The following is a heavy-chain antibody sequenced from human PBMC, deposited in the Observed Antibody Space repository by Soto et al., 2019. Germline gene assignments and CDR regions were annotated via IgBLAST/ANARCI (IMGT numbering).Heavy chain of an antibody. CDR1: GFTFSSYW. CDR2: IKEDGGQR. Sequence: GGSLRLSCAASGFTFSSYWMSWVRQAPGKGLEWVANIKEDGGQRYYVDSVKGRFTISRDNAKNSLYLQTNSLRAEDTAVYYCTRDLTPIKGGVWYDAFDIWGQGTMVTVS. J-gene: IGHJ3*02. D-gene: IGHD6-19*01. CDR3: TRDLTPIKGGVWYDAFDI. V-gene: IGHV3-7*01.